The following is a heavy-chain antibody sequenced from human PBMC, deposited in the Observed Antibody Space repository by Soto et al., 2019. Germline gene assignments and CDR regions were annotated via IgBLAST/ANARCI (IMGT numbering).Heavy chain of an antibody. D-gene: IGHD6-19*01. V-gene: IGHV1-46*01. J-gene: IGHJ4*02. Sequence: QVQLVQSGAEVKKPGASVKVSCKTSGYTFTSYYIHWVRQAHGQGLEWMGIINPGAGGTSYAQKFQGRVSMTRDTSTSTVYMELSSLRSEDTAVYFCARRPLGQWRAPAFWGQGTLVTVSS. CDR3: ARRPLGQWRAPAF. CDR2: INPGAGGT. CDR1: GYTFTSYY.